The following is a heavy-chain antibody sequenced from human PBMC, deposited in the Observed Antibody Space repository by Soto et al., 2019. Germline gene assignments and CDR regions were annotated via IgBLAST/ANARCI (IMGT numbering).Heavy chain of an antibody. J-gene: IGHJ4*02. Sequence: PSETVSLTCTVSGGSISSSSYYWGWIRQPPGKGLEWIGSIYYSGSTYYNPSLKSRVTISVDTSKSQFSLKLSSVTAADTAVYYCARHVLTAYIVYYFDFWGQGTLVTVSS. CDR1: GGSISSSSYY. CDR2: IYYSGST. V-gene: IGHV4-39*01. D-gene: IGHD3-16*01. CDR3: ARHVLTAYIVYYFDF.